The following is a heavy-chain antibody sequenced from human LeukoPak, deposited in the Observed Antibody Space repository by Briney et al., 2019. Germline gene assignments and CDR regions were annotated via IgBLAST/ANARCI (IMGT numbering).Heavy chain of an antibody. CDR3: ARDRAVAGHTYWYFDL. CDR1: GFSISDYS. D-gene: IGHD6-19*01. V-gene: IGHV3-48*02. CDR2: ISSNNIM. Sequence: EGTLRLSSVASGFSISDYSMNWVRQAPGKELEWVSYISSNNIMYYADSVKGRFTISRDNGKNSLYLQMNSLRDEDTAVYYCARDRAVAGHTYWYFDLWGRGTLVTVSS. J-gene: IGHJ2*01.